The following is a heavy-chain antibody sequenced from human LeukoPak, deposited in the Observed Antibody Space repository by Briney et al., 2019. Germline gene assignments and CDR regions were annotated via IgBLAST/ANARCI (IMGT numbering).Heavy chain of an antibody. CDR2: INPNSGGT. CDR1: GYTFTGYY. V-gene: IGHV1-2*02. D-gene: IGHD1-7*01. J-gene: IGHJ4*02. CDR3: ATANNWNYALGY. Sequence: ASVKVSCKASGYTFTGYYMHWVRQAPGQGLEWMGWINPNSGGTNYAQKFQDRVTMTRDTSITTAYMDMSRLRSDDTAVYYCATANNWNYALGYWGQGTLVTVSS.